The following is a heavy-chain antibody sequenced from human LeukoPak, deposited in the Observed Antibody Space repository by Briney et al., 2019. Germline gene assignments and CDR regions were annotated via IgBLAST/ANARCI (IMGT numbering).Heavy chain of an antibody. CDR3: TSPLPMVTAINYYYMDV. V-gene: IGHV3-73*01. CDR1: GFTFSGSA. D-gene: IGHD2-21*02. J-gene: IGHJ6*03. CDR2: IRSKANSYAT. Sequence: PGGSLRLSCAASGFTFSGSAMHWVRQASGKGLEWVGRIRSKANSYATAYAASVKGRFTISRDDSKNTAYLQMNSLKTEDTAVYYCTSPLPMVTAINYYYMDVWGKGTTVTVSS.